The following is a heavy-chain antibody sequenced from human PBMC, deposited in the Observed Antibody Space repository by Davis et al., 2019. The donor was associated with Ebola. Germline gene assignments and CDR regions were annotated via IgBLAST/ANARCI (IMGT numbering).Heavy chain of an antibody. Sequence: GESLKTSCAAAGFTFSSYGMHWVRQAPGKGLEWLAFIRYDGNNKYYGDSVKGRFTLSRDNSRNTLYVQMNSLRAEDTAVYYCAKGDCDSTSCLGAIDYWGQGTLVSVSS. D-gene: IGHD2-2*01. CDR3: AKGDCDSTSCLGAIDY. CDR2: IRYDGNNK. J-gene: IGHJ4*02. CDR1: GFTFSSYG. V-gene: IGHV3-30*02.